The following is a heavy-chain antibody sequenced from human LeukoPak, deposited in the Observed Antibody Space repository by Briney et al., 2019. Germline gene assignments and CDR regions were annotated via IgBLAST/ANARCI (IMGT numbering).Heavy chain of an antibody. CDR3: ARGAYYYED. D-gene: IGHD3-22*01. CDR2: ISSSSSTI. J-gene: IGHJ4*02. CDR1: GFTFSSHS. Sequence: GGSLRLSCAASGFTFSSHSMDWVRQAPGKGLEWVSYISSSSSTIYYADSVKGRFTISRDNAKNSLYLQMNSLRAEDTAVYYCARGAYYYEDWGQGTLVTVSS. V-gene: IGHV3-48*01.